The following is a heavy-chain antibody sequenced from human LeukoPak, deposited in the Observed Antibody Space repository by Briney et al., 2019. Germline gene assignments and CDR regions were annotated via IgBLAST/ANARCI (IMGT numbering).Heavy chain of an antibody. Sequence: GSLRLSCAASGFTFSDSTMNWIRQPPRKGLEWIGDIYYSGNTYYNPSLKSRVTISVDTSKNQVSLKVTSVTAADTALYYCARRRTYDILTGYPQYYFDYWGQGALVTVSS. CDR1: GFTFSDST. CDR3: ARRRTYDILTGYPQYYFDY. D-gene: IGHD3-9*01. V-gene: IGHV4-59*04. CDR2: IYYSGNT. J-gene: IGHJ4*02.